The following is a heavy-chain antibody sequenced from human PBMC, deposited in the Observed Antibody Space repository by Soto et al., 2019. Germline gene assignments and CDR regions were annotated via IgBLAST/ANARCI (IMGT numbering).Heavy chain of an antibody. CDR3: ARDPPYYDILTGDY. CDR2: ISSSSSYI. V-gene: IGHV3-21*01. Sequence: GGSLRLSCAASGFTFSSYSMNWVRQSPGKGLEWVSSISSSSSYIYYADSVKGRFTISRDNAKNSLYLQMNSLRAEDTAVYYCARDPPYYDILTGDYWGQGTLVTVSS. J-gene: IGHJ4*02. D-gene: IGHD3-9*01. CDR1: GFTFSSYS.